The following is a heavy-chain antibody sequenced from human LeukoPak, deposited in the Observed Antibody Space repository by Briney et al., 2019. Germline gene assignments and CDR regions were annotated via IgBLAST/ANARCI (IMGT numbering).Heavy chain of an antibody. D-gene: IGHD2-15*01. Sequence: PGGSLRLSCAASGFTFSDYYMSWIRQAPGKGLEWVSYISSSGSTIYYADSVKGRFTISRDNSKNTLYLQMNSLRAEDTAVYYCTGGYCSGGSCYSFDYWGQGTLVTVSS. V-gene: IGHV3-11*04. CDR1: GFTFSDYY. CDR2: ISSSGSTI. CDR3: TGGYCSGGSCYSFDY. J-gene: IGHJ4*02.